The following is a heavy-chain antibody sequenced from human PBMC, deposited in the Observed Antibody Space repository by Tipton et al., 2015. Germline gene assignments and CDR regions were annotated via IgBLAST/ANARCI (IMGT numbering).Heavy chain of an antibody. CDR2: IYVGDSNI. V-gene: IGHV5-51*01. D-gene: IGHD4-17*01. CDR3: ARQTTVTTDLDY. J-gene: IGHJ4*02. Sequence: QSGAEVKKPGESLKISCRASGYTFTRHWIAWVRQMPGKGLEWMGIIYVGDSNIRYSPSLQGQVTISADKSLSTAYLQWSSLKASDTAMYYCARQTTVTTDLDYWGQGTLVTVSS. CDR1: GYTFTRHW.